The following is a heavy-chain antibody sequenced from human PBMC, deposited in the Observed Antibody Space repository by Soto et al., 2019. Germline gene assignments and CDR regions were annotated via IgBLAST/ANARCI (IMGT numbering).Heavy chain of an antibody. J-gene: IGHJ6*02. CDR3: ARERYYYGSGSYYNPRPDYYYYGMDV. V-gene: IGHV1-18*01. CDR1: GYTFTSYG. D-gene: IGHD3-10*01. CDR2: ISAYNGNT. Sequence: ASVKVSCKASGYTFTSYGISWVRQAPGQGLEWMGWISAYNGNTNYAQKLQGRVTMTTDTSTSTAYMELRSLRSDDTAVYYCARERYYYGSGSYYNPRPDYYYYGMDVWGQGTTVTVSS.